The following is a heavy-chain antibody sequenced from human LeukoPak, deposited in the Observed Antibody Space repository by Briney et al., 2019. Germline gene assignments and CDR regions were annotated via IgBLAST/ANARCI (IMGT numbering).Heavy chain of an antibody. Sequence: SETLSLTCTVSGGSVSSGSYYWSWIRQPPGKGLEWIGYIYYSGSSNYNPSLKSRVTISVDTSKNQFSLKLSSVTAADTAVYYCARDSVVAATTFDYWGQGTLVTVSS. D-gene: IGHD2-15*01. V-gene: IGHV4-61*01. CDR3: ARDSVVAATTFDY. J-gene: IGHJ4*02. CDR2: IYYSGSS. CDR1: GGSVSSGSYY.